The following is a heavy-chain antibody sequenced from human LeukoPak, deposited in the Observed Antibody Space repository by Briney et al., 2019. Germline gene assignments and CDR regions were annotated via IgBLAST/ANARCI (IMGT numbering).Heavy chain of an antibody. D-gene: IGHD6-13*01. CDR3: ARGGGWSSSWYVNWSDP. J-gene: IGHJ5*02. CDR2: IIPIFGTA. CDR1: GGTFSSYA. Sequence: ASVKVSCKASGGTFSSYAISWVRQAPGQGLEWMGGIIPIFGTANYAQKFQGRVTITADKSTSTAYMELSSLRSEDTAVYYCARGGGWSSSWYVNWSDPWGQGTLVTVSS. V-gene: IGHV1-69*06.